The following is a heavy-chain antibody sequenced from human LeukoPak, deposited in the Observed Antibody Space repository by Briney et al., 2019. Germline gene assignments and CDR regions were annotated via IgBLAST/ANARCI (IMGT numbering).Heavy chain of an antibody. J-gene: IGHJ4*02. Sequence: SETLSLTCTVSGGSISSDYWSWIRQPPGKGLEWIGYISYNGRTNYNSALKSRVTISVDTSKNQFSLKLSSVTAADTAVYYCARFTSCSGGSCYYFDYWGQGTLVTVSS. CDR3: ARFTSCSGGSCYYFDY. CDR2: ISYNGRT. CDR1: GGSISSDY. D-gene: IGHD2-15*01. V-gene: IGHV4-59*12.